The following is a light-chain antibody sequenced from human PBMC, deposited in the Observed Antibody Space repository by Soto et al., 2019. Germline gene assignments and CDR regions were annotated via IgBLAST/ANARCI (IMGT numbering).Light chain of an antibody. CDR3: QQYNNWPPIT. CDR2: GAS. CDR1: QSVSSK. Sequence: ETVMTQSPATLTVSPGERATLSCRASQSVSSKLAWYQQKPGQAPRLLIYGASTRATGIPARFSGSGSGTEFTLTISSLQSEDFAVYYCQQYNNWPPITFGQGTRLEIK. V-gene: IGKV3-15*01. J-gene: IGKJ5*01.